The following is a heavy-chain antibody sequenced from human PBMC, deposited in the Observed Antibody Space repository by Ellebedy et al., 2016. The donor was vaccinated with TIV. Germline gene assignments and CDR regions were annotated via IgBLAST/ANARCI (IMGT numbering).Heavy chain of an antibody. V-gene: IGHV3-21*01. J-gene: IGHJ4*02. CDR3: ARDMGYSSGWHYFDH. D-gene: IGHD6-19*01. Sequence: PGGSLRLSCAASGFTFSNYNMNWVRQAPGKGLEWLSSISGSSTYIYSADALKGRFTISRDNAKNSLFLQMHSLRAEDTAVYYCARDMGYSSGWHYFDHWGLGTLVIVSS. CDR1: GFTFSNYN. CDR2: ISGSSTYI.